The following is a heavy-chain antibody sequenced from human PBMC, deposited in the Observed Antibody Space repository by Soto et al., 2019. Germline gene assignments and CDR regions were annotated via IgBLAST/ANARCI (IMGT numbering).Heavy chain of an antibody. V-gene: IGHV3-30*18. CDR2: ISYDGSNK. Sequence: QVQLVESGGGVVQPGMSLRLSCAASGFTFSSYGMHWVRQAPGKGLEWVAVISYDGSNKYYADSVKGRFTISRDNSKNTLYLQMNSLTAEDTAVYYCAKGGGVVPAAMKKYFDYWGQGTLVTVSS. CDR3: AKGGGVVPAAMKKYFDY. J-gene: IGHJ4*02. D-gene: IGHD2-2*01. CDR1: GFTFSSYG.